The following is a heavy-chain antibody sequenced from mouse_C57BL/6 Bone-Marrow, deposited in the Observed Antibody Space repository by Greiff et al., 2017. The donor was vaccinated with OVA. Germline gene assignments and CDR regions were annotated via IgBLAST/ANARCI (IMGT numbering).Heavy chain of an antibody. D-gene: IGHD1-1*01. CDR2: IYWDDDK. Sequence: QVTLKESGPGILQSSQTLSLTCSFSGFSLSTSGMGVSWIRQPSGKGLEWLAHIYWDDDKRYNPSLKSRLTISKDTSRNQVFLKITSVDTADTATYYCARSRHYGSSYNYFDYWGQGTTLTVSS. V-gene: IGHV8-12*01. CDR3: ARSRHYGSSYNYFDY. CDR1: GFSLSTSGMG. J-gene: IGHJ2*01.